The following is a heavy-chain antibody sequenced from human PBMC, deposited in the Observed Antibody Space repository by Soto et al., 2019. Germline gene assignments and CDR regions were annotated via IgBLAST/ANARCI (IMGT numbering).Heavy chain of an antibody. Sequence: QVQLVQSGAEVKKPGSSVKVSCKASGGTFNNYAFSWVRQAPGQGLEWVGGIIRIFDTPSNAHKFQGRVTIIADESTSTVYMELSSLTSEDTAVYYCARGVREMATISTFDYWGQGTQVTVSS. CDR1: GGTFNNYA. J-gene: IGHJ4*02. V-gene: IGHV1-69*01. CDR2: IIRIFDTP. CDR3: ARGVREMATISTFDY. D-gene: IGHD1-26*01.